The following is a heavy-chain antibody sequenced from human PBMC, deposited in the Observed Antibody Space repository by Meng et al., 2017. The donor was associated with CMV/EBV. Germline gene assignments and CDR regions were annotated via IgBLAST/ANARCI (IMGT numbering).Heavy chain of an antibody. CDR3: AKEAGTTMNRGGCSGGSCYRYYYGMDV. CDR1: GFTFSSYA. V-gene: IGHV3-30-3*01. Sequence: GESLKISCAASGFTFSSYAMHWVRQAPGKGLEWVAVISYDGSNKYYADSVKGRFTISRDNSKNTLYLQMNSLRAEDTAVYYCAKEAGTTMNRGGCSGGSCYRYYYGMDVWGQGTTVTVSS. J-gene: IGHJ6*02. D-gene: IGHD2-15*01. CDR2: ISYDGSNK.